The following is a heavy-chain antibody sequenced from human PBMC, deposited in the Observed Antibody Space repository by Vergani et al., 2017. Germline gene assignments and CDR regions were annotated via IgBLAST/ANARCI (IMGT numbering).Heavy chain of an antibody. CDR2: IYTSGST. V-gene: IGHV4-61*02. D-gene: IGHD6-13*01. CDR3: ARPGYSSSWSYYYYGMDV. Sequence: QVQLQESGPGLVKPSQTLSLTCTVSGGSISSGSYYWSWIRQPAGKGLEWIGRIYTSGSTNYNPSLKSRVTISVDTSKNQFSLKLSPVTAADTAVYYCARPGYSSSWSYYYYGMDVWGQGTTVTVSS. CDR1: GGSISSGSYY. J-gene: IGHJ6*02.